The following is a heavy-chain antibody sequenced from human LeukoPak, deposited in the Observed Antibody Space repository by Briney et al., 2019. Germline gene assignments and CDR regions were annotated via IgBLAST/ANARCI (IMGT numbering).Heavy chain of an antibody. Sequence: SETLSLTCTVSGGSISTYYWSWIRQPAGKGLEWIGRIYTSGSTNYNPSLKSRVTMSVDTSKNQFSLKLSSVTAADTAVYYCARDSTQLEWFDAFDIWGQGTMVTVSS. V-gene: IGHV4-4*07. CDR1: GGSISTYY. CDR2: IYTSGST. CDR3: ARDSTQLEWFDAFDI. J-gene: IGHJ3*02. D-gene: IGHD3-3*01.